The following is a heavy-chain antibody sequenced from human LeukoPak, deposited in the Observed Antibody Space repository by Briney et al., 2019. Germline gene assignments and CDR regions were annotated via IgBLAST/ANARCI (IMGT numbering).Heavy chain of an antibody. D-gene: IGHD6-19*01. Sequence: GASVKVSCKASGYTFTSYDINWVRQATGQGLEWMGWINPNSGGTNYAQNFQGRVTMTRDTSISTAFLELSSLRSDDTAVYYCARGSTRDSSGWYGPGKWFDPWGQGTLVTVSS. CDR1: GYTFTSYD. CDR2: INPNSGGT. CDR3: ARGSTRDSSGWYGPGKWFDP. J-gene: IGHJ5*02. V-gene: IGHV1-2*02.